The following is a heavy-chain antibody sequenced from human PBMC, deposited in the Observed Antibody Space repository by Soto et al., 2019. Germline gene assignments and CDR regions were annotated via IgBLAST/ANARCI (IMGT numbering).Heavy chain of an antibody. CDR3: ASGAAFYYDTSRY. CDR2: MSGSSSTT. V-gene: IGHV3-23*01. CDR1: GLTFSNYA. Sequence: GGSLRLSCATSGLTFSNYAMSWVRQAPGGGLEWVSSMSGSSSTTYYADSVKGRFTISRDTSKSTLYLQMTSLRPEDTAVYYCASGAAFYYDTSRYWGQGTLVTVSS. J-gene: IGHJ4*02. D-gene: IGHD3-22*01.